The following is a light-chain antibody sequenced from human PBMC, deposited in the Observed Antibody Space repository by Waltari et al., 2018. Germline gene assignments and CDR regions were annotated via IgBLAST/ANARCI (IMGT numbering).Light chain of an antibody. CDR1: QLGKEY. Sequence: SYDLTQPPSVSVSPGQTASISCPGDQLGKEYVSWYKQKPGQSPVMVIFQDRKRPSGIPERFSGSNSENTATLTISGTQAMDEADYYCQAWDSSVVIFGGGTKVTVL. V-gene: IGLV3-1*01. CDR3: QAWDSSVVI. J-gene: IGLJ2*01. CDR2: QDR.